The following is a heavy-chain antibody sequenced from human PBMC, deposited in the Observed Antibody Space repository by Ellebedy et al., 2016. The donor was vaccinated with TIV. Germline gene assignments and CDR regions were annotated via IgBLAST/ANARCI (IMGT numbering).Heavy chain of an antibody. CDR1: GFTVSSNY. D-gene: IGHD3-22*01. Sequence: GESLKISCAASGFTVSSNYMSWVRQAPGKGLEWVSYISSSSSTIYYADSVKGRFTISRDNAKNSLYLQMNSLRDEDTAVYYCARDVSFPDYDSSGYRAIYYYGMDVWGQGTTVTVSS. J-gene: IGHJ6*02. CDR3: ARDVSFPDYDSSGYRAIYYYGMDV. V-gene: IGHV3-48*02. CDR2: ISSSSSTI.